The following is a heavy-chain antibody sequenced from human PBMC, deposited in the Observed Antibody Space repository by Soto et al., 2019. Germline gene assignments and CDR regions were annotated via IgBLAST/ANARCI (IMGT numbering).Heavy chain of an antibody. CDR3: ARAVGHCSSTSCYPYYYYGMDV. D-gene: IGHD2-2*01. J-gene: IGHJ6*02. V-gene: IGHV4-59*01. CDR1: GGSISSYY. CDR2: IYYSGST. Sequence: SETLSLTCTVSGGSISSYYWSWIRQPPGKGLEWIGYIYYSGSTNYNPSLKSRVTISVDTSKNQFSLKLSSVTAADTAVYYCARAVGHCSSTSCYPYYYYGMDVWGQGTTVTVYS.